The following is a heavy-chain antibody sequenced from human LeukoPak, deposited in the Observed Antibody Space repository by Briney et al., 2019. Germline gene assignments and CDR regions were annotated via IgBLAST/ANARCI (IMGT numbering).Heavy chain of an antibody. V-gene: IGHV1-69*13. CDR2: IIPIFGTA. J-gene: IGHJ4*02. CDR3: ASKVKDYDFWSGYFGGYDY. D-gene: IGHD3-3*01. CDR1: GYTFTGYY. Sequence: GASVKVSCKASGYTFTGYYMHWVRQAPGQGLEWMGGIIPIFGTANYAQKFQGRVTITADESTSTAYMELSSLRSEDTAVYYCASKVKDYDFWSGYFGGYDYWGQGTLVTASS.